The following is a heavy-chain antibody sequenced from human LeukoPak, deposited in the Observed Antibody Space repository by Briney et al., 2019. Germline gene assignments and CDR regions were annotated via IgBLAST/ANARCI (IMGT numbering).Heavy chain of an antibody. D-gene: IGHD5-12*01. J-gene: IGHJ5*02. CDR3: ARDSAGYDH. V-gene: IGHV3-48*04. CDR1: GFTFRTYG. CDR2: ISSSSSTI. Sequence: PGGSLRLSCAASGFTFRTYGMNWVRQAPGKGLEWVSYISSSSSTIYYADSVKGRFTISRDNAKNSLYLQMNSLRAEDTAVYYCARDSAGYDHWGQGTLVTVSS.